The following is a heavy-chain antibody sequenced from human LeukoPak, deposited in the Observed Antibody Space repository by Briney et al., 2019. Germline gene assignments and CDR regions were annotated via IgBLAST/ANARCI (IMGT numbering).Heavy chain of an antibody. J-gene: IGHJ4*02. CDR3: ARHGVYSGSYYGVGY. V-gene: IGHV4-30-4*01. D-gene: IGHD1-26*01. CDR1: GGSISSGDYY. CDR2: IYYSGST. Sequence: SETLSLTCTVSGGSISSGDYYWSWIRQPPGKGLEWIGYIYYSGSTYYNPSLKSRVTISVDTSKNQFSLKLSSVTAADTAVYYCARHGVYSGSYYGVGYWGQGTLVTVSS.